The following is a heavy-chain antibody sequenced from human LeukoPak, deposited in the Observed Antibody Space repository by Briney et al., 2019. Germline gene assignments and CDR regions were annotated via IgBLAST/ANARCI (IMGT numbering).Heavy chain of an antibody. J-gene: IGHJ4*02. Sequence: PSGTLSLTCVVSGGSINSSNWWTWVRQPPGKGLEWIGEIYHSGSTNFNPSLRSRVTISVDKSKNHFSLRLTSVTAADTAVYYCARRIAARLDYWGQGTLVTVSS. D-gene: IGHD6-6*01. CDR2: IYHSGST. CDR3: ARRIAARLDY. CDR1: GGSINSSNW. V-gene: IGHV4-4*02.